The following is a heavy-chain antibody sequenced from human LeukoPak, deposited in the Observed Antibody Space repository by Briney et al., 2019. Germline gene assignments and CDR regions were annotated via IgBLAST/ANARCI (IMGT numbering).Heavy chain of an antibody. V-gene: IGHV3-33*01. J-gene: IGHJ4*02. D-gene: IGHD6-19*01. Sequence: GGSLRLSCAASGFAFSSYGMHWVRQAPGKGLEWVAVIWYDGSNKYYADSVKGRFTISRDNSKNTLYLQMNSLRAEDTAVYYCARDGIAVAGDKFDYWGQGTLVTVSS. CDR2: IWYDGSNK. CDR1: GFAFSSYG. CDR3: ARDGIAVAGDKFDY.